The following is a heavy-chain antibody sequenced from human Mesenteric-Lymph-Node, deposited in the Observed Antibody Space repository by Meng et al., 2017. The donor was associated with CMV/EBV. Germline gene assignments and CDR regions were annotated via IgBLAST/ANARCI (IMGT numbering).Heavy chain of an antibody. CDR1: GGSISSSSYY. CDR3: ARALFHCTNGVCSPSGPDYYYGMDV. Sequence: GSLRLSCTVSGGSISSSSYYWGWIRQPPGKGLEWIGSIYYSGSTYYNPSLKSRVTISVGTSKNQFSLKLSSVTAADTAVYYCARALFHCTNGVCSPSGPDYYYGMDVWGQGTTVTV. CDR2: IYYSGST. D-gene: IGHD2-8*01. V-gene: IGHV4-39*07. J-gene: IGHJ6*02.